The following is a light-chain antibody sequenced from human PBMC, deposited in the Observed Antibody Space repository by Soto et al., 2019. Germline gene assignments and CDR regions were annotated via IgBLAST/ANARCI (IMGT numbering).Light chain of an antibody. CDR2: GAS. Sequence: EIVMTQSPVTLSVSPGERATLSCRASQNIRTNLAWYQQKPGQAPRLLIYGASTRATGIPARFSGSGSGTEFILTINSLQSEDFAVYYRKHYNNWPEFGQGTKLEIK. V-gene: IGKV3-15*01. CDR1: QNIRTN. J-gene: IGKJ2*01. CDR3: KHYNNWPE.